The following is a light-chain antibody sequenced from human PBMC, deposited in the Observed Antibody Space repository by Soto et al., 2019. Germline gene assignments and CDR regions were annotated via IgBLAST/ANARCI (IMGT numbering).Light chain of an antibody. CDR3: QQYNSYSYT. V-gene: IGKV1-5*01. CDR2: DAS. CDR1: QSISSW. J-gene: IGKJ2*01. Sequence: DIQMTQSPSTLSASVGDRVTITCRASQSISSWLAWYQQKPGKAPKLLIYDASSLESGVPSRFSGSGSGTEFTLTIRSLQPDDFATYYCQQYNSYSYTFGQGTKLEFK.